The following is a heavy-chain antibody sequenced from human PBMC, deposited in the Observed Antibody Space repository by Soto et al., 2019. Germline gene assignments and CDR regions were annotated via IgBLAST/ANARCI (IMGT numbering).Heavy chain of an antibody. D-gene: IGHD6-19*01. CDR3: AKGVPGIAVAGTGYFQH. CDR1: GFTLSTYA. CDR2: ITGSGGST. J-gene: IGHJ1*01. Sequence: GGSLRLSCAASGFTLSTYAMSWVRQAPWKGLEWVSGITGSGGSTYYADSVKGRFTISRDNSKNTLYLQMNSLRAEDTAVYYCAKGVPGIAVAGTGYFQHWGQGTLVTVSS. V-gene: IGHV3-23*01.